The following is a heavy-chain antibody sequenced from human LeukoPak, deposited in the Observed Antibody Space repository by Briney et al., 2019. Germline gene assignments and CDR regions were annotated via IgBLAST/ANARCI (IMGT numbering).Heavy chain of an antibody. D-gene: IGHD6-13*01. J-gene: IGHJ4*02. V-gene: IGHV3-21*01. CDR2: ISSSSSYI. Sequence: GGSLRLSCAASGFTFSSYSMNWVRQAPGKGLEWVSSISSSSSYIYYADSVKGRFTISRDNAENSLYLQMNSLRAEDTAVYYCARDWLGSSWSPPFDYWGQGTLVTVSS. CDR3: ARDWLGSSWSPPFDY. CDR1: GFTFSSYS.